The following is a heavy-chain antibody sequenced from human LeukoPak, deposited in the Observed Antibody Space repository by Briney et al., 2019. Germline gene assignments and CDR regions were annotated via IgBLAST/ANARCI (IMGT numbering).Heavy chain of an antibody. CDR2: LSGSGDTT. V-gene: IGHV3-23*01. D-gene: IGHD4-17*01. Sequence: PGRSLRLSCAASGFTFSSHGMHWVRQAPGKGLEWVSSLSGSGDTTYYADSVKGRFTISRDNSKNTLYLQLNSLRAEDTAVYYCAKKATVTTNYFDYWGQGTLVTVSS. CDR1: GFTFSSHG. J-gene: IGHJ4*02. CDR3: AKKATVTTNYFDY.